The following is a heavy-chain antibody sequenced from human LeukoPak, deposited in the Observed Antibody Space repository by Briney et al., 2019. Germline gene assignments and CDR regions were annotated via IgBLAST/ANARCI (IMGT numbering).Heavy chain of an antibody. D-gene: IGHD2-21*02. CDR1: GYTFTSYG. CDR3: ARDSPLLAYCGGDCYSAWFDP. V-gene: IGHV1-18*01. J-gene: IGHJ5*02. Sequence: GASVKVSCKASGYTFTSYGIGWVRQAPGQGLEWMGWISAYNGNTNYAQKLQGRVTMTTDTSTSTAYMELRSLRSDDTAVYYCARDSPLLAYCGGDCYSAWFDPWGQGTLVTVSS. CDR2: ISAYNGNT.